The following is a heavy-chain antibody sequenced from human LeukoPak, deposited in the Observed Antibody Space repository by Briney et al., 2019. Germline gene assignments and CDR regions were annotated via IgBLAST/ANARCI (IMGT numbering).Heavy chain of an antibody. CDR3: ARDCIGCHGFDF. D-gene: IGHD2-15*01. CDR1: GYSFINDG. J-gene: IGHJ4*02. Sequence: ASVKVSCKTSGYSFINDGITWVRQAPGQGLEWMGWVSAYADNTNYVQKFQGRVSMTTDTSTNTAYMELRSLRPDDTAVYYCARDCIGCHGFDFWGQGTLVTVSS. V-gene: IGHV1-18*01. CDR2: VSAYADNT.